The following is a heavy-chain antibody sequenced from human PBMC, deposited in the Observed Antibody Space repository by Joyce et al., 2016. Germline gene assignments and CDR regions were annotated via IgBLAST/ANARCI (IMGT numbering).Heavy chain of an antibody. Sequence: EVQLVESGGGLVQPGGSLRLSCAASGFTLSSHSMNWVRQAPGKGLEWVSYISRSSSTIYHADSVKGRFSISRDNAKNSLYLKMNSLRAEDTAVYYCASSCSGSICPTEYYYYYGMDVWGHGTTVTVSS. CDR2: ISRSSSTI. CDR1: GFTLSSHS. CDR3: ASSCSGSICPTEYYYYYGMDV. D-gene: IGHD2-15*01. J-gene: IGHJ6*02. V-gene: IGHV3-48*01.